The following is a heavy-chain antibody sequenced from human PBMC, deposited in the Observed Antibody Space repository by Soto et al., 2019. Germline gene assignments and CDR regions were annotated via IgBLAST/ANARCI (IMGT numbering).Heavy chain of an antibody. D-gene: IGHD2-15*01. CDR3: ARGRGYSDGIDY. J-gene: IGHJ4*02. CDR2: MNPNSGST. CDR1: GYTFTSLD. Sequence: ASVKVSCKASGYTFTSLDINWVRQATGQGLEWMGWMNPNSGSTGSAQKFQGRVAMTRDTSINTAYMELSSLRSDDTAVYYCARGRGYSDGIDYWGQGTLVNVSS. V-gene: IGHV1-8*01.